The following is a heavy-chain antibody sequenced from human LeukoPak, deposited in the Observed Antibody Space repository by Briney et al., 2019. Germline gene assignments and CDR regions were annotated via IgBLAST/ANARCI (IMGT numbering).Heavy chain of an antibody. V-gene: IGHV3-21*01. J-gene: IGHJ1*01. D-gene: IGHD3-3*01. CDR2: ISSSSSYI. CDR3: ARDSPITGAYFQH. CDR1: GFTFSDYY. Sequence: KPGGSLRLSCAASGFTFSDYYMNWVRQAPGKGLEWVASISSSSSYIYYADSVKGRFTISRDNAKNSLYLQMNSLRAEDTAVYYCARDSPITGAYFQHWGQGTLVTVSS.